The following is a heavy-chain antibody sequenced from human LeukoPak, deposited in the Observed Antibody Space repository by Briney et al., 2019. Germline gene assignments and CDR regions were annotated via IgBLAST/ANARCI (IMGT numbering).Heavy chain of an antibody. CDR3: ARRIKNYDSSGYYGSDY. J-gene: IGHJ4*02. D-gene: IGHD3-22*01. V-gene: IGHV3-21*01. CDR1: GFTFSSYS. CDR2: ISSSSSYI. Sequence: PGGSLRLSCAASGFTFSSYSMNWVRQAPGKGLEWVSSISSSSSYIYYADSVKGRFTISRDNAKNSLYLQMNSLRAEDTAVYYCARRIKNYDSSGYYGSDYWGQGTLVTVSS.